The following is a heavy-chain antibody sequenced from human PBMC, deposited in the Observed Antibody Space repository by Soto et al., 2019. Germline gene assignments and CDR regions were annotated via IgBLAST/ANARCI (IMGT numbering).Heavy chain of an antibody. J-gene: IGHJ5*02. D-gene: IGHD2-2*01. Sequence: SETLSLTCAVYGGSFSGYYWSWIRQPPGKGLEWIGEINHSGSTNYNPSLKSRVTISVDTSENQFSLKLSSVTAADTAVYYCARLVAHCNRKCWFDPWGQGSLVT. CDR2: INHSGST. V-gene: IGHV4-34*01. CDR1: GGSFSGYY. CDR3: ARLVAHCNRKCWFDP.